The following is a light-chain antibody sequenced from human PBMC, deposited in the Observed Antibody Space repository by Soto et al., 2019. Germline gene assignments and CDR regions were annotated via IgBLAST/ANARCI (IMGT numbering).Light chain of an antibody. CDR1: QGISNY. CDR3: QQYHSYWT. CDR2: KAS. Sequence: DIQMTQSPSSLSASVGDRVTINCRASQGISNYLAWYQQKPGKVPKLLIFKASSLESGVPQRFSGSGSGTEFTLTISSLQTDDFSTYYCQQYHSYWTFGQGTKVDI. J-gene: IGKJ1*01. V-gene: IGKV1-5*03.